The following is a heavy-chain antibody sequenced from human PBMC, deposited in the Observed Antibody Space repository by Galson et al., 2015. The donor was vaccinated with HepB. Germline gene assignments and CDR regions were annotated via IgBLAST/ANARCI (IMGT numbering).Heavy chain of an antibody. CDR1: GFTFDDYA. V-gene: IGHV3-9*01. CDR3: AKDSYYGSGSYPTPTGNYYYYGMDV. Sequence: SLRLSCAASGFTFDDYAMHWVRQAPGKGLEWVSGISWNSGSIGYADSVKGRFTISRDNAKNSLYLQMNSLRAEDTALYYCAKDSYYGSGSYPTPTGNYYYYGMDVWGQGTTVTVSS. CDR2: ISWNSGSI. D-gene: IGHD3-10*01. J-gene: IGHJ6*02.